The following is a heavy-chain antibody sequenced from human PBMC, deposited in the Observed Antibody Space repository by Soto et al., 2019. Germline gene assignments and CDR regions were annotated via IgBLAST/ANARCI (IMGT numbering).Heavy chain of an antibody. D-gene: IGHD2-2*01. CDR3: AGGGYCTSTSCYLNWFAP. Sequence: QVQLVESGGGVVQPGRSLRLSCAASGFTFSSYAMHWVRQAPGKGLEWVAVISYDGSNKYYADSVKGRFTISRDNSKNTLYLQMNSLRAEDTAVYYCAGGGYCTSTSCYLNWFAPWGQGTLVTVSS. CDR2: ISYDGSNK. V-gene: IGHV3-30-3*01. CDR1: GFTFSSYA. J-gene: IGHJ5*02.